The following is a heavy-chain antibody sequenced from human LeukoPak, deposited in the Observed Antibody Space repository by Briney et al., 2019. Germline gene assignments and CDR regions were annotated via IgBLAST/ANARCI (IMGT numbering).Heavy chain of an antibody. J-gene: IGHJ4*02. Sequence: SETLSLTSTVSGGSVGSDNSYWNWIRQPAGKGLEWIGRIYADGSSTYNPSLKSRVTILVDTSKNQFSLRLSSMTAADTAVYCFARGYYYRTWGLGTLVTVSS. CDR3: ARGYYYRT. V-gene: IGHV4-61*02. CDR1: GGSVGSDNSY. D-gene: IGHD3-10*01. CDR2: IYADGSS.